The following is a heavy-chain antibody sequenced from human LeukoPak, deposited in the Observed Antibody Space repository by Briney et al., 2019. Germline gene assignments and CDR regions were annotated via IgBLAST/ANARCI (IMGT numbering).Heavy chain of an antibody. CDR2: IMPIFGTA. Sequence: ASVKVSCKASGGTFSSYAISWVRQAPGQGLEWMGGIMPIFGTANYAQKLQGRVTVTADESTSTAYMELRSLRSEETAVYSCARDPAAAGRVVSYYYGMDVWGQGTTVTVSS. D-gene: IGHD6-13*01. CDR3: ARDPAAAGRVVSYYYGMDV. V-gene: IGHV1-69*13. J-gene: IGHJ6*02. CDR1: GGTFSSYA.